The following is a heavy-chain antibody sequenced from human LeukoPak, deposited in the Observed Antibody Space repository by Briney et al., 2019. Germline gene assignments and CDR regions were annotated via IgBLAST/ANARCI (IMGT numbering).Heavy chain of an antibody. CDR2: INPNSGGT. J-gene: IGHJ4*02. CDR1: GYTFTGYY. V-gene: IGHV1-2*02. Sequence: ASVTVSCKASGYTFTGYYMHWVRQAPGQGPDWMGLINPNSGGTNYAQKFQGRVTMTRDTSIDTAFMELSSLTSDDTALYYCARDASSGFDGSYYSDYWGQGSLVTVSS. D-gene: IGHD3-9*01. CDR3: ARDASSGFDGSYYSDY.